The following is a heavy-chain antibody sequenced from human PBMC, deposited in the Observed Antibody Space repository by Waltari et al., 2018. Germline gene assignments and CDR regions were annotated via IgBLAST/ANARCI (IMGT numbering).Heavy chain of an antibody. CDR1: GGSIRSYY. D-gene: IGHD2-15*01. V-gene: IGHV4-59*01. J-gene: IGHJ4*02. CDR3: ARDGTWRGSGTRVGFDY. CDR2: IYYSGST. Sequence: QVQLQESGPGLVKPSETLSLTCTVSGGSIRSYYWPWIRQPQGKGLEWIGYIYYSGSTNYNPSLKSRVTISVDTSKNQFSLKLSSVTAADTAVYYCARDGTWRGSGTRVGFDYWGQGTLVTVSS.